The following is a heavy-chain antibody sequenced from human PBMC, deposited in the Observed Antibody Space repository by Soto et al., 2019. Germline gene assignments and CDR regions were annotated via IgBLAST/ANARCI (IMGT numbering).Heavy chain of an antibody. Sequence: GGSLRLSCAASGFTFSSYGMHWVRQAPGKGLEWVAVIWYDGSNKYYADSVKGRFTISRDNSKNTLYLQMNSLRAEDTAVYYCARDEYSSGWYVWGQGTLVTVSS. V-gene: IGHV3-33*01. D-gene: IGHD6-19*01. CDR1: GFTFSSYG. J-gene: IGHJ4*02. CDR2: IWYDGSNK. CDR3: ARDEYSSGWYV.